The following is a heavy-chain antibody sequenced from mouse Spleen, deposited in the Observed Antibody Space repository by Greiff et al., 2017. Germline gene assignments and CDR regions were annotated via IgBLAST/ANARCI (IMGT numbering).Heavy chain of an antibody. CDR3: TRDGSTMVTTTGFAY. D-gene: IGHD2-2*01. J-gene: IGHJ3*01. Sequence: QVQLQQSGAELVRPGASVTLSCKASGYTFTDYEMHWVKQTPVHGLEWIGAIDPETGGTAYNQKFKGKAILTADKSSSTAYMELRSLTSEDSAVYYCTRDGSTMVTTTGFAYWGQGTLVTVSA. CDR2: IDPETGGT. CDR1: GYTFTDYE. V-gene: IGHV1-15*01.